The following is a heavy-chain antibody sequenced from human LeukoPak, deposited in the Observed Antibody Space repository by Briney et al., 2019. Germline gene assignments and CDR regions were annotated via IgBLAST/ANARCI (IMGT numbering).Heavy chain of an antibody. CDR1: RFTFSNAW. V-gene: IGHV3-15*01. CDR2: IKGKTDGGTT. D-gene: IGHD1-1*01. Sequence: GGSLRLSCAASRFTFSNAWMSWVRQAPGKGLEWVGRIKGKTDGGTTDYAAPVKGRFTISRDDSKNTLYLQMNSLRAEDTAVYYCAKDGYDYYYYYMDVWGRGTAVTVSS. CDR3: AKDGYDYYYYYMDV. J-gene: IGHJ6*03.